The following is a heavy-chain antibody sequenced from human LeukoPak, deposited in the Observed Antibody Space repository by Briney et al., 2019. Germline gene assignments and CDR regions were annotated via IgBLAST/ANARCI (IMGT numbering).Heavy chain of an antibody. V-gene: IGHV1-18*01. J-gene: IGHJ6*02. CDR2: ISAYNGNT. Sequence: GWISAYNGNTNYAQKLQGRVTMTTDTSTSTAYMELRSLRSDDTAVYYCARVGGYYGMDVWGQGTTVTVSS. CDR3: ARVGGYYGMDV. D-gene: IGHD3-16*01.